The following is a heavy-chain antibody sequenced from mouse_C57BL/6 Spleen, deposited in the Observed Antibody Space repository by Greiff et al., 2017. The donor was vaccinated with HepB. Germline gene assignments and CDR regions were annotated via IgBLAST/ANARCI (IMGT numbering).Heavy chain of an antibody. V-gene: IGHV8-12*01. D-gene: IGHD3-2*01. J-gene: IGHJ3*01. CDR2: IYWDDDK. Sequence: QVTLKVSGPGILQSSQTLSLTCSFSGFSLSTSGMGVSWIRQPPGKGLEWLAHIYWDDDKRYNPSLKSRLTISKDTSRNQVFLKITSVDTADTAAYFCARSSETAGRGEFADWGQGTLVTVSA. CDR1: GFSLSTSGMG. CDR3: ARSSETAGRGEFAD.